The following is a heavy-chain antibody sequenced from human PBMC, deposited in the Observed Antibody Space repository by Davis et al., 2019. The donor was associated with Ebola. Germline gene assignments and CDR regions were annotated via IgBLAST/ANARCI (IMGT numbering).Heavy chain of an antibody. V-gene: IGHV1-2*06. CDR1: GYTFTGYY. CDR3: ARSGLSFGVVKYHYGMDV. J-gene: IGHJ6*04. Sequence: ASVKVSCKASGYTFTGYYMHWVRQAPGQGLEWMGRINPNSGGTNYAQKFQGRVTMTSDTSISTAYMELSMLRSDYTAVYYCARSGLSFGVVKYHYGMDVWGKGTTVTVSS. D-gene: IGHD3-3*01. CDR2: INPNSGGT.